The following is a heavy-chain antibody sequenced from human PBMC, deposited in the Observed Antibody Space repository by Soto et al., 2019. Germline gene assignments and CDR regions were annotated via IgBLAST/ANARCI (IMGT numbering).Heavy chain of an antibody. V-gene: IGHV3-23*01. CDR3: AKTYYDSSGSPRGTDY. CDR2: ISGSGGST. CDR1: GFTFSSYA. D-gene: IGHD3-22*01. Sequence: EVQLLESGGGLVQPGGSLRLSCAASGFTFSSYAMSWVRQAPGKGLEWVSAISGSGGSTYYADSVKGRFTISRDNSKNTRYLQMNSLRAEDTAVYYCAKTYYDSSGSPRGTDYWGQGTLVTVSS. J-gene: IGHJ4*02.